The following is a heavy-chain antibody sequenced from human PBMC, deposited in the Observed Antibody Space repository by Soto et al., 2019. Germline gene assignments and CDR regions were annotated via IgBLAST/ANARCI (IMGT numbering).Heavy chain of an antibody. CDR1: GFTFSSYC. Sequence: PGGPLILSCAASGFTFSSYCMHWVRQAPGKGLEWVAVIWYDGSNKYYADSVKGRFTISRDNSKNTLYLQMNSLRAEDTAVYYCARVRYYDFWSGYYTNYYYGMDVWGQGTTVTVSS. J-gene: IGHJ6*02. V-gene: IGHV3-33*01. CDR2: IWYDGSNK. D-gene: IGHD3-3*01. CDR3: ARVRYYDFWSGYYTNYYYGMDV.